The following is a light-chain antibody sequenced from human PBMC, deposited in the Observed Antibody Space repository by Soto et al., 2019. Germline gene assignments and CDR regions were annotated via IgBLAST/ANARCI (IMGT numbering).Light chain of an antibody. Sequence: EIVLTQSPATLSLYPGERATLSCRASQSVTKYLAWYHQKPGQAPRLLIYDASRTATSIPDRFGGSGSGTDFTLTISRLEPEDFAVYYCQQYGSSPRTFGQGTKVDNK. CDR1: QSVTKY. J-gene: IGKJ1*01. CDR2: DAS. CDR3: QQYGSSPRT. V-gene: IGKV3-20*01.